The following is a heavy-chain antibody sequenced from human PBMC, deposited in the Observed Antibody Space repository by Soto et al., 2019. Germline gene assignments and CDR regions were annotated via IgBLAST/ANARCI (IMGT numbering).Heavy chain of an antibody. CDR1: GYTFTGYY. D-gene: IGHD6-6*01. J-gene: IGHJ6*03. CDR3: ARGIAARLEYYYYYMDV. Sequence: ASVKVSCKASGYTFTGYYMHWVRQAPGQGLEWKGWINPNSGGTNYAQKFQGWVTMTRDTSISTAYMELSRLRSDDTAVYYCARGIAARLEYYYYYMDVWGKGTTVTVSS. CDR2: INPNSGGT. V-gene: IGHV1-2*04.